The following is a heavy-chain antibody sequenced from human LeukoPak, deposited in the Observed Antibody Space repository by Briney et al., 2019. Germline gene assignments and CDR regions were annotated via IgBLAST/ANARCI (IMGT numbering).Heavy chain of an antibody. V-gene: IGHV3-23*01. Sequence: GGSLRLSCAASGFTFSSYGMSWVRQAPGKGLEWVSAISGSGGSTYYADSVKGRFTISRDNSKNTLYLQMNSLRAEDTAVYYCAKGSGGSGSYSKYYFDYWGQGTLVTVSS. J-gene: IGHJ4*02. CDR1: GFTFSSYG. D-gene: IGHD3-10*01. CDR3: AKGSGGSGSYSKYYFDY. CDR2: ISGSGGST.